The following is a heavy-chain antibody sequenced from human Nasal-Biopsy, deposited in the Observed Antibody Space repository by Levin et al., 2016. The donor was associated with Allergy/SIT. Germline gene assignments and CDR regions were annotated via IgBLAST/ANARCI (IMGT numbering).Heavy chain of an antibody. CDR1: GFDFRSYD. V-gene: IGHV3-48*03. CDR2: IATGSSIK. Sequence: GESLKISCAASGFDFRSYDMMWVRQAPGKGLEWVSYIATGSSIKSYADSVKGRFTIFRDNGKKSLYLQMNSLRDEDTAIYYCARVPTSLPALDVWGQGTTVTVSS. CDR3: ARVPTSLPALDV. J-gene: IGHJ6*02.